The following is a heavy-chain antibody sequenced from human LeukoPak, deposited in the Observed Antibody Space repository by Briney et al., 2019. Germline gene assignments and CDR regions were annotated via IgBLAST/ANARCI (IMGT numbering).Heavy chain of an antibody. CDR1: GGYISSSTSF. CDR2: VYYSGNT. D-gene: IGHD3-16*01. V-gene: IGHV4-39*01. J-gene: IGHJ4*02. CDR3: ARHGLYQDYGY. Sequence: SETLSLTCTVSGGYISSSTSFWAWIRQPPGKGLEWIGNVYYSGNTHYNPSLKSRVTISLDTSRSQFSLRLTSVTAADTAVYFCARHGLYQDYGYWGQGILVAVSS.